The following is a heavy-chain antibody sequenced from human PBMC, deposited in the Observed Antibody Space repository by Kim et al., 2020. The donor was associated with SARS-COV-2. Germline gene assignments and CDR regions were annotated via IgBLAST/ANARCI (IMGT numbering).Heavy chain of an antibody. CDR2: IDTSDSYT. D-gene: IGHD3-3*01. Sequence: GESMKISCKGSGYSFTSYWISWVRQMPGKGLEWMGRIDTSDSYTNYSPSFQGHVTISADKSISTAYLQWSSLKASDTAMYYCARLAPQHYDFWSGDSYYFDYCGQGTLVTVSS. J-gene: IGHJ4*02. V-gene: IGHV5-10-1*01. CDR3: ARLAPQHYDFWSGDSYYFDY. CDR1: GYSFTSYW.